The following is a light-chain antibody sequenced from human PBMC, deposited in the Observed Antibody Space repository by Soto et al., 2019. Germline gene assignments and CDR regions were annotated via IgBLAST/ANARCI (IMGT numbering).Light chain of an antibody. Sequence: DIQMTQSPSSLSSFVGDRVTITCRASQGISNYLAWYQQKPGKVPKLLIYAASTLQSGVPSRFSGSGSGTDFTLTISGLQPEDVVPYFCQKYNIVPLAFGGATKLEIK. CDR1: QGISNY. CDR3: QKYNIVPLA. J-gene: IGKJ4*01. CDR2: AAS. V-gene: IGKV1-27*01.